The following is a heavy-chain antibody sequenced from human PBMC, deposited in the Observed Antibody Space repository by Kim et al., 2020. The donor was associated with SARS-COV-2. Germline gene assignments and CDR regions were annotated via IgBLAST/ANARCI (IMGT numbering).Heavy chain of an antibody. CDR2: IRSKTDRGTA. CDR3: TTPGGTSCYD. D-gene: IGHD2-2*01. V-gene: IGHV3-15*01. Sequence: GGSLRLSCEASGFTFSNAWMSWVRQAPGKGLEWVGRIRSKTDRGTADYAAPVKGRFTISRDDSKYTLYLQMNSLKTEDTAVYYCTTPGGTSCYDWGQGTLVTVSS. J-gene: IGHJ4*02. CDR1: GFTFSNAW.